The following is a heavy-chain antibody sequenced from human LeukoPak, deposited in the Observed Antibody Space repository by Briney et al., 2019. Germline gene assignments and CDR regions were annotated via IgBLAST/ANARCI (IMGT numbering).Heavy chain of an antibody. CDR3: ARGRVSSSTYYSTYYYYFYMDV. CDR2: VDHTGST. CDR1: GGSISSSNW. V-gene: IGHV4-4*02. Sequence: SGTLSLTCAVSGGSISSSNWWSWVRQPPGKGLEWIGYVDHTGSTNFNPSLNGRVSISRDTSKNLFSLRLRSVTAADTAVYFCARGRVSSSTYYSTYYYYFYMDVWGKGTTVTVSS. J-gene: IGHJ6*03. D-gene: IGHD3-22*01.